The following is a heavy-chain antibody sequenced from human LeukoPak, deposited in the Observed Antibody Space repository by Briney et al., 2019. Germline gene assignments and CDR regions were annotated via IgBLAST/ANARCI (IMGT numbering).Heavy chain of an antibody. CDR3: ARGRGPYYYYYYYMDV. J-gene: IGHJ6*03. Sequence: GGSLRLSCAASGFTFSSYEMNWVREAPGKGLEWVSYISSSGSTIYYADSVKGRFTISRDNAKNSLYLQMNSLRAEDTAVYYCARGRGPYYYYYYYMDVWGKGTTVTVSS. CDR2: ISSSGSTI. V-gene: IGHV3-48*03. D-gene: IGHD5-24*01. CDR1: GFTFSSYE.